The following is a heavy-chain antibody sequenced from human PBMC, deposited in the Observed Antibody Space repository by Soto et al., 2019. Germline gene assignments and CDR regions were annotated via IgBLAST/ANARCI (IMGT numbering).Heavy chain of an antibody. CDR2: MYFGGSF. J-gene: IGHJ5*02. D-gene: IGHD3-22*01. Sequence: QTQLQESGPGLVKPSETLSLTCTVSGASVSDGYWSWIRQPPGKGLEWIGFMYFGGSFNYNPSLTSRVTISVGTSKNQFSRQLTSVTAADTAVYYCARGYYDGTGFAVAPWGQGTLVTVSS. CDR3: ARGYYDGTGFAVAP. V-gene: IGHV4-4*08. CDR1: GASVSDGY.